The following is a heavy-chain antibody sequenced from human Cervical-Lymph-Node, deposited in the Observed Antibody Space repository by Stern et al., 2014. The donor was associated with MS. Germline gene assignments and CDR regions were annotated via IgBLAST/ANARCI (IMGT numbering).Heavy chain of an antibody. J-gene: IGHJ4*02. CDR1: RGSISTYY. CDR2: VSTTGNF. D-gene: IGHD6-13*01. Sequence: QVQLQESGPRQVKTAETLSLTCSVSRGSISTYYWSWIRQPAGKGLEWIGRVSTTGNFGYNPSLKNRVTMSIDPSKNQFSLQLNSVTAADTAMYFCARDGSWSPLDYWGQGILVTVSS. CDR3: ARDGSWSPLDY. V-gene: IGHV4-4*07.